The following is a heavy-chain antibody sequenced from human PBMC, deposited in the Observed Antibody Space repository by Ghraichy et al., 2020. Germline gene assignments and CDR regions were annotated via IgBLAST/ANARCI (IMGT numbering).Heavy chain of an antibody. CDR2: SRNKAYSYTT. J-gene: IGHJ5*02. D-gene: IGHD2-15*01. CDR1: GFTFSDHY. V-gene: IGHV3-72*01. CDR3: TRGFCSGGSCGIET. Sequence: GGALRLSCAASGFTFSDHYMDWVRQVPGKGLEWVGRSRNKAYSYTTEYAASVKGRFTISRDDSENSLYLQMNSLKADDTAVYYCTRGFCSGGSCGIETWGQGTLVTVSS.